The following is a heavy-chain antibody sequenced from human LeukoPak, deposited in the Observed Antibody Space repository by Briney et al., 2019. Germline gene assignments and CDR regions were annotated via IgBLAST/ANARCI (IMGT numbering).Heavy chain of an antibody. CDR3: ARDPGDGYAVWWLDP. V-gene: IGHV1-69*05. CDR2: IIPIFGTA. CDR1: GGTFSSYA. J-gene: IGHJ5*02. Sequence: SVKVSCKASGGTFSSYAISWVRQAPGQGLEWMGRIIPIFGTANYAQKFQGRVTITTDESTSTAYMELSSLRSEDTAVYYCARDPGDGYAVWWLDPWGQGTLVTVSS. D-gene: IGHD5-24*01.